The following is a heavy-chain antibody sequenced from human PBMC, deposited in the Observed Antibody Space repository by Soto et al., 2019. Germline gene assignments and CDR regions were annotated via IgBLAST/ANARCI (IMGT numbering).Heavy chain of an antibody. Sequence: SETLSLTCTVSGGSISSYYWRWIRQPAGKGLEWIGRIYTSGSTNYNPSLKSRVTMSVDTSKNQFSLKLSSVTAADTAVYYCAREGSKGNWNLPFDYWGQGTLITVSS. V-gene: IGHV4-4*07. CDR3: AREGSKGNWNLPFDY. CDR2: IYTSGST. J-gene: IGHJ4*02. CDR1: GGSISSYY. D-gene: IGHD1-20*01.